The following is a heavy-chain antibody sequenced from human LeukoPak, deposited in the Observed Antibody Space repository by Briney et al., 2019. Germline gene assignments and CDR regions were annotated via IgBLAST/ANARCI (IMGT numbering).Heavy chain of an antibody. CDR1: GYSFTTYW. CDR3: ARQNDYGDYAP. Sequence: GESLKISCKGSGYSFTTYWIGWVRQMPGKGLEWMGIIYPGDSDTRYSPSFQGQVTISADKSISTAYLQWSSPKASDTAIYYCARQNDYGDYAPWGQGTLVSVSS. CDR2: IYPGDSDT. J-gene: IGHJ5*02. V-gene: IGHV5-51*01. D-gene: IGHD4-17*01.